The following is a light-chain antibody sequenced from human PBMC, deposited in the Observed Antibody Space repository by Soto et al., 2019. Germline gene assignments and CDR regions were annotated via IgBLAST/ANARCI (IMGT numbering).Light chain of an antibody. J-gene: IGKJ1*01. CDR3: QQYHDSWT. CDR1: RSVHKW. Sequence: DIKMTQSPATLSASVGDRVTLTCRASRSVHKWLAWYQEKTGKAPKLLMFEASTLESGVPSRFSGSGSGTEFTLTISSLQPDDFATYYCQQYHDSWTFGQGTRVEIK. V-gene: IGKV1-5*03. CDR2: EAS.